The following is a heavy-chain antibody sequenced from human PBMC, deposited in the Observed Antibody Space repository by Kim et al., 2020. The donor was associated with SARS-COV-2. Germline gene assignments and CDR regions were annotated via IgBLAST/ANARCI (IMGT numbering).Heavy chain of an antibody. CDR2: TRSKANSYAT. Sequence: GGSLRLSCAASGFTFSGSTTHWVRQASGKGLEWVGRTRSKANSYATAYAASVKNRFTISRDDSKNTAYLQMNSLKTEDTGVYYCTRVNAIPGGWYDAFDIWGQGTMVTVSS. J-gene: IGHJ3*02. V-gene: IGHV3-73*01. D-gene: IGHD6-19*01. CDR1: GFTFSGST. CDR3: TRVNAIPGGWYDAFDI.